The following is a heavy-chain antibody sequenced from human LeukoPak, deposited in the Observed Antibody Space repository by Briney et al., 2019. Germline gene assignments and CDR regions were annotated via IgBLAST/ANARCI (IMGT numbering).Heavy chain of an antibody. J-gene: IGHJ6*03. D-gene: IGHD2-21*01. CDR2: ISYDGSNK. Sequence: GGSLRLSCAASGFTFSSYGMHWVRQAPGKGLEWVAVISYDGSNKYYADSVKGRFTISRDNSKNTLYLQMNSLRAEDTAVYYCARTPVVSGYYYMDVWGKGTTVTVSS. V-gene: IGHV3-30*03. CDR1: GFTFSSYG. CDR3: ARTPVVSGYYYMDV.